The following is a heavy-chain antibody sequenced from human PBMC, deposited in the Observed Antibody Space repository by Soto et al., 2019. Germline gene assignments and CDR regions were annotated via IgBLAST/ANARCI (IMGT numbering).Heavy chain of an antibody. V-gene: IGHV4-61*08. J-gene: IGHJ5*02. CDR1: GGSISSGGYY. Sequence: SETLSLTCTVSGGSISSGGYYWSWIRQPPGKGLEWIGYIYYSGSTNYNPSLKSRVTISVDTSKNQFSLKLSSVTAADTAVYYCARVDPGNWFDPWGQGTLVTVSS. CDR2: IYYSGST. CDR3: ARVDPGNWFDP.